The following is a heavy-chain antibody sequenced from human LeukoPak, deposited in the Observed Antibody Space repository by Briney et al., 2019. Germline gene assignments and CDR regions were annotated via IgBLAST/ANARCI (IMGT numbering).Heavy chain of an antibody. CDR1: GFTFSSYA. Sequence: GGSLRLSCAASGFTFSSYAMSWVRQAPGKGLEWVSAISGSGGSTYYADSVKGRFTISRDNSKNTLYLQMNSLRAEDTAVYYCAKDFCSSTSCSTPRYDYWGQGTLVTVSS. V-gene: IGHV3-23*01. CDR2: ISGSGGST. J-gene: IGHJ4*02. CDR3: AKDFCSSTSCSTPRYDY. D-gene: IGHD2-2*01.